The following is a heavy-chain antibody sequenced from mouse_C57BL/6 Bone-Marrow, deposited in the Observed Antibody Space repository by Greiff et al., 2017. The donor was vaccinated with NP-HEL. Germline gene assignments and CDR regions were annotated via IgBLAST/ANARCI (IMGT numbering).Heavy chain of an antibody. D-gene: IGHD1-1*01. Sequence: EVQLVESGGGLVQPKGSLKLSCAASGFSFNTYAMNWVRQAPGKGLEWVARIRSKSNNYATYYADSVKDRFTISRDDSESMLYLQMNNLKTEDTAMYYCVRHYYYGSSYWGWFAYWGQGTLVTVSA. J-gene: IGHJ3*01. CDR3: VRHYYYGSSYWGWFAY. V-gene: IGHV10-1*01. CDR1: GFSFNTYA. CDR2: IRSKSNNYAT.